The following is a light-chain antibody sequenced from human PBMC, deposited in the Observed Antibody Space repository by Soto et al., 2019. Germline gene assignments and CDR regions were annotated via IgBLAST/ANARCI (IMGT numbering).Light chain of an antibody. CDR3: QSYDTSLSGHVI. V-gene: IGLV1-40*01. CDR1: SSNIGAGHD. CDR2: GTT. Sequence: QSVLTQPPSVSGAPGQRVTISCTGTSSNIGAGHDVHWYQQLPGAAPKLLIYGTTNRPSGVPDRFSGSRSGTSASVAITGLQADDEADYYCQSYDTSLSGHVIFGGGTKVTVL. J-gene: IGLJ2*01.